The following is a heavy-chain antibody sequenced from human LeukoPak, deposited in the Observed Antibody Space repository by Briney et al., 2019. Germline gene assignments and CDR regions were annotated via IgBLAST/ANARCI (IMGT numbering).Heavy chain of an antibody. V-gene: IGHV1-69*13. CDR1: GGTFSSYA. D-gene: IGHD5-18*01. Sequence: SVKVSCKASGGTFSSYAISWVRQAPGQGLEWMGGIIPIFGTANYAQKFQGRVTITADESTSTAYMVLSSLRSEDTAVYYCARGARGYGDAFDIWGQGTMVTVSS. J-gene: IGHJ3*02. CDR3: ARGARGYGDAFDI. CDR2: IIPIFGTA.